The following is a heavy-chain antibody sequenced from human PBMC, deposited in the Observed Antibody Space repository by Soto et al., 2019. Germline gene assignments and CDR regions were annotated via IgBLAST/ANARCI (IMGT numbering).Heavy chain of an antibody. Sequence: VQLVESGGGVVQPGRSLRLSCAACGFTFSSYAMHWVRQAPGKGLEWVAVISYDGSNKYYADSVKGRFTISRDNSKNTLYLQMNSLRAEDTAVYYCARDLIAAAGGEWGQGTLVTVSS. CDR1: GFTFSSYA. J-gene: IGHJ4*02. CDR2: ISYDGSNK. V-gene: IGHV3-30-3*01. CDR3: ARDLIAAAGGE. D-gene: IGHD6-13*01.